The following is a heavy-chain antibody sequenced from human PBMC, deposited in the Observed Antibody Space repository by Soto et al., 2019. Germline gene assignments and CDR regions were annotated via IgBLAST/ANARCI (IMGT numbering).Heavy chain of an antibody. CDR1: GGSISSSNW. V-gene: IGHV4-4*02. CDR3: ARDRYDSSGYIIIDAFDI. CDR2: IYHSGST. D-gene: IGHD3-22*01. J-gene: IGHJ3*02. Sequence: QVQLQESGPGLVKPSGTLYLICAVSGGSISSSNWWSWVRQPPGKGLEWIGEIYHSGSTNYNPSLKSRVTISVDKSKNQFSLKLSSVTAADTAVYNCARDRYDSSGYIIIDAFDIWGQWTMVTVSS.